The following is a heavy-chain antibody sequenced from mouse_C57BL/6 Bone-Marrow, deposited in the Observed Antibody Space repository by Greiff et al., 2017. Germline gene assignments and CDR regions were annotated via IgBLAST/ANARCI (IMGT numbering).Heavy chain of an antibody. CDR2: IDPENGDT. D-gene: IGHD2-4*01. CDR3: TTGIYYDYDEGDY. CDR1: GFNIKDDY. Sequence: EVKLMESGAELVRPGASVKLSCTASGFNIKDDYMHWVKQRPEQGLEWIGWIDPENGDTAYASKFQGKATITADTSSNTAYLQLSSLTSEDTAVYYCTTGIYYDYDEGDYWGQGTTLTVSS. J-gene: IGHJ2*01. V-gene: IGHV14-4*01.